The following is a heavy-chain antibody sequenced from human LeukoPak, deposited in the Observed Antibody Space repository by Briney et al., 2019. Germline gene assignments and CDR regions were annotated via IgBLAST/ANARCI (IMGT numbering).Heavy chain of an antibody. V-gene: IGHV4-59*08. Sequence: PSETLSLTCTVSGGSISSYYWSWIRQPPGKGLEWIGYIYYSGSTNYNPSLKSRVTISVDTSKNQFSLKLSSVTAADTAVYYCARTSRDFWSGYWFDPWGQGTLVTVSS. CDR2: IYYSGST. D-gene: IGHD3-3*01. J-gene: IGHJ5*02. CDR3: ARTSRDFWSGYWFDP. CDR1: GGSISSYY.